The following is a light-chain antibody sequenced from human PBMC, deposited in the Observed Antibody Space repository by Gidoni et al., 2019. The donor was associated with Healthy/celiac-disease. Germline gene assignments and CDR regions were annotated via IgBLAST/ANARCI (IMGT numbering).Light chain of an antibody. CDR1: QSVLYSSNNKNY. CDR2: WAS. V-gene: IGKV4-1*01. Sequence: QSVLYSSNNKNYLAWYQQKPGQPPKLLIYWASTRESGVPDRFSGSGSGTDFTLTISSLQAEDVAVYYCQQYYSTPPTFGGGTKVEIK. J-gene: IGKJ4*01. CDR3: QQYYSTPPT.